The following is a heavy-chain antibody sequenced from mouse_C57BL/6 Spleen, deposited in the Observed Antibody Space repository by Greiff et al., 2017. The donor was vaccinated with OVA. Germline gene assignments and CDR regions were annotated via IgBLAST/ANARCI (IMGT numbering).Heavy chain of an antibody. Sequence: LQQSGAELVKPGASVKISCKASGYAFSSYWMNWVKQRPGKGLEWIGQIYPGDGDTNYNGKFKGKATLTADKSSSTAYMQLSSLTSEDSAVYFCARSSNYEYFDYWGQGTTLTVSS. CDR1: GYAFSSYW. CDR2: IYPGDGDT. J-gene: IGHJ2*01. V-gene: IGHV1-80*01. CDR3: ARSSNYEYFDY. D-gene: IGHD2-5*01.